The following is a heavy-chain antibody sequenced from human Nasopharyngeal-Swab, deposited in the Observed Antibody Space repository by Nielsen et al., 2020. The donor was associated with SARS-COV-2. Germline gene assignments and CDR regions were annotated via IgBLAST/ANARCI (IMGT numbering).Heavy chain of an antibody. CDR2: IIPIFGTA. CDR1: GGTFSSYA. Sequence: SVKVSGKASGGTFSSYAISWVRQAPGQGLEWMGGIIPIFGTANYAQKFQGRVTITADESTSTAYMELSSLRSEDTAVYYCTTQLGDAFDIWGQGTMVTVSS. CDR3: TTQLGDAFDI. V-gene: IGHV1-69*13. D-gene: IGHD6-6*01. J-gene: IGHJ3*02.